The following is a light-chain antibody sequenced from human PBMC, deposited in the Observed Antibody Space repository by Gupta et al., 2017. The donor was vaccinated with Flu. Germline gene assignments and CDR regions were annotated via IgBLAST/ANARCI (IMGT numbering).Light chain of an antibody. CDR1: QSVSTSY. J-gene: IGKJ4*01. V-gene: IGKV3-20*01. Sequence: EIVLKQSPGTLPLYPGERATMSCRASQSVSTSYVAWYQKKPGHAPRLPIDGSPRRATVSPGCCSGRGSGTAFMLTISRLEPEVFAMYYCQQYGSSPCTFGRGTKVEIK. CDR2: GSP. CDR3: QQYGSSPCT.